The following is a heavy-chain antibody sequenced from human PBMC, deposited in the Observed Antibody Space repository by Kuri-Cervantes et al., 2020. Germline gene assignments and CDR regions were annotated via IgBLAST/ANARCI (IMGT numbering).Heavy chain of an antibody. CDR3: ARDGMTYGYCFHY. CDR1: GFTVSGNY. CDR2: IYSGGTT. V-gene: IGHV3-66*01. J-gene: IGHJ4*02. Sequence: GGSLRLSCAASGFTVSGNYMSWVRQAPGKGLEWVPLIYSGGTTYYADSVKGRFTISRDNSKNTLYLQMNSLSVEDTAVYYCARDGMTYGYCFHYWGQGTLVTVSS. D-gene: IGHD1-26*01.